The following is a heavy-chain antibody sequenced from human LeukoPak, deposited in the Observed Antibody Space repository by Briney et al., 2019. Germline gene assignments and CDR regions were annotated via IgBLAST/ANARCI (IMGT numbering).Heavy chain of an antibody. CDR3: AREHYDFWSGYYYYYYMDV. J-gene: IGHJ6*03. Sequence: PGGSLRLSYAASGFTFSSYWMSWVRQAPGKGLEWVANIKQDGSEKYYVDSGKGRFTISRDNAKNSLYLQMNNLRAEDTAVYYCAREHYDFWSGYYYYYYMDVWGKGPRVTVSS. CDR2: IKQDGSEK. CDR1: GFTFSSYW. D-gene: IGHD3-3*01. V-gene: IGHV3-7*01.